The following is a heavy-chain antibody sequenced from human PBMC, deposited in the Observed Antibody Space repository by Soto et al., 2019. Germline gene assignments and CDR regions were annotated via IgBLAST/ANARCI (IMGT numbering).Heavy chain of an antibody. D-gene: IGHD6-13*01. CDR2: IYYSGST. CDR3: ASQRRIAAPGTYYYGMAV. J-gene: IGHJ6*04. V-gene: IGHV4-39*01. Sequence: SETLSLSCTVSGGSSSSSSYYWGVIRQPPGKGLEWIGSIYYSGSTYYNPSLKSRVTISVDTSKNQFSLKLSSVTAADTAVYYCASQRRIAAPGTYYYGMAVWGDGTTVTVSS. CDR1: GGSSSSSSYY.